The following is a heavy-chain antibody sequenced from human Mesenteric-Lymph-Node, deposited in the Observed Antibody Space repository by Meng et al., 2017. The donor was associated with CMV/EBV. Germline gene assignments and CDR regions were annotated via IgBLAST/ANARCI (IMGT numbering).Heavy chain of an antibody. V-gene: IGHV5-51*01. CDR1: GYRFTNYW. Sequence: GESLKISCKGSGYRFTNYWIAWVRQMPGKGLEWLGIINPADSDTIYSPSFQGQVTISADRSINTAYLQWSSLKASDTAMYYCARLQGIAAAGTTYGMDVWGQGTTVTVSS. CDR3: ARLQGIAAAGTTYGMDV. D-gene: IGHD6-13*01. J-gene: IGHJ6*02. CDR2: INPADSDT.